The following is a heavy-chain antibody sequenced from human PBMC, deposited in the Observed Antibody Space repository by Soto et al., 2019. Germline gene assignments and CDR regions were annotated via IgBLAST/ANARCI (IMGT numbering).Heavy chain of an antibody. CDR1: GGSISSSNW. J-gene: IGHJ2*01. CDR3: ARIYCSGGSCYSPSWYFDL. CDR2: IYHSGST. Sequence: SETLSLTCAVSGGSISSSNWWSWVRQPPGKGLEWIGEIYHSGSTNYNPSLKSRVTISVDKSKNQFSLKLSSVTAADTAVYYCARIYCSGGSCYSPSWYFDLWGRGTLVTVS. D-gene: IGHD2-15*01. V-gene: IGHV4-4*02.